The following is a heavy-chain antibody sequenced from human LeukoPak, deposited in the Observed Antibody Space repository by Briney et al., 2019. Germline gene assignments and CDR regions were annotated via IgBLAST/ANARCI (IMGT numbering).Heavy chain of an antibody. CDR1: GFTFSDYY. J-gene: IGHJ4*02. D-gene: IGHD4-11*01. CDR2: ISASSSYT. V-gene: IGHV3-11*03. CDR3: ARPPYSHYVVPTL. Sequence: GGSLRLSCAASGFTFSDYYMSWIRQAPGKGLEWVSYISASSSYTNYADSVKGRFTISRDNSKNTLYLQMSSLRAEDTAIYFCARPPYSHYVVPTLWGQGTLVTVSS.